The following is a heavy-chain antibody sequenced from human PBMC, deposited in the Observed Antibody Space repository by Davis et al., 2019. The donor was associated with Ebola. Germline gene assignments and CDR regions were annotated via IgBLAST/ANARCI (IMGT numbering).Heavy chain of an antibody. V-gene: IGHV1-46*01. D-gene: IGHD3-22*01. Sequence: ASVKVSCKASGYTFTTFYMHWVRQAPGQGLEWMGTINPAGGTPMYAQKFQGRLTVRKDASTRTVYMELSSLRSDDTAVYYCARGYYYDTDLDFWGQGTLVTVSS. J-gene: IGHJ4*02. CDR2: INPAGGTP. CDR3: ARGYYYDTDLDF. CDR1: GYTFTTFY.